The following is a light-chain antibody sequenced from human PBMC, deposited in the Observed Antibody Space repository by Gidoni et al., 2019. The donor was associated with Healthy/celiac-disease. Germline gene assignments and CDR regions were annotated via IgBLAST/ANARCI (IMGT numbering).Light chain of an antibody. Sequence: DIQMPQSPSSLSASVGERVTITCRASQSISSYLNWYQQKPGKAPKLLIYAASSLQSGVPSRFSGSGSGTDFTRTSSSLQPEDFATYYCQQSYSTLWTFGQGTKVEIK. V-gene: IGKV1-39*01. CDR2: AAS. CDR3: QQSYSTLWT. J-gene: IGKJ1*01. CDR1: QSISSY.